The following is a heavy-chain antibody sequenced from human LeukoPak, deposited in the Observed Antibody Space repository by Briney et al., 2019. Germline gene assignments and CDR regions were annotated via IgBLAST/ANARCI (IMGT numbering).Heavy chain of an antibody. CDR2: ISGYNGNT. CDR3: ARNRPYYYDSSAYYPDF. D-gene: IGHD3-22*01. Sequence: GASVKVSCKASGYSFTSYGISWVRQAPGQGLEWMGWISGYNGNTNYAQRLQGRATMTTDTSTSTAYMELRSLSSDDTAVYYCARNRPYYYDSSAYYPDFWGQGTLVTVSS. CDR1: GYSFTSYG. V-gene: IGHV1-18*01. J-gene: IGHJ4*02.